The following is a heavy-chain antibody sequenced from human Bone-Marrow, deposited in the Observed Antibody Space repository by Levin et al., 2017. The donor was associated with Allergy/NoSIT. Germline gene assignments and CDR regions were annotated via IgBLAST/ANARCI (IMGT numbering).Heavy chain of an antibody. D-gene: IGHD6-13*01. V-gene: IGHV2-70*04. J-gene: IGHJ6*03. CDR1: GFSLSTSGMR. CDR2: IDWDDDK. Sequence: SGPTLVKPTQTLTLTCTFSGFSLSTSGMRVSWIRQPPGKALEWLARIDWDDDKFYSTSLKTRLTISKDTSKNQVVLTMTNMDPVDTATYYCARIRGRIAAAGTTHYYYYYMDGWGKGTTVTVSS. CDR3: ARIRGRIAAAGTTHYYYYYMDG.